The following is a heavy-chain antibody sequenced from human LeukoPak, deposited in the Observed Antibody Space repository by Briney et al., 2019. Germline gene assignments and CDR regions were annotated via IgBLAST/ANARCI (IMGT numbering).Heavy chain of an antibody. Sequence: PGESLRLSCAASGFTFSNYAMNWVRQAPGKGLEWVASISPSGTYFHYADSVRGRFTISRDNAKSSLFLQMNSLRDEDTAVYFCARKLALWGQGTLVTVSS. CDR3: ARKLAL. V-gene: IGHV3-21*01. CDR1: GFTFSNYA. J-gene: IGHJ4*02. CDR2: ISPSGTYF.